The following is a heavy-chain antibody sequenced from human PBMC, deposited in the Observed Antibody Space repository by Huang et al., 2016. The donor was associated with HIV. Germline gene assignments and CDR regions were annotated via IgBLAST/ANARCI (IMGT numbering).Heavy chain of an antibody. CDR2: IRGSGQST. V-gene: IGHV3-23*01. D-gene: IGHD4-17*01. Sequence: EVQLLESGGGLVQPGGSLRLSCAASGFTFIDFAMSWVRQAPGEGLECVSAIRGSGQSTYYADTVKGRFTSSRDNSKNTLYLQMNKLRVEDTAVYFCAKDPSSPYGDSYFEQWGQGTLVTVSP. J-gene: IGHJ4*02. CDR1: GFTFIDFA. CDR3: AKDPSSPYGDSYFEQ.